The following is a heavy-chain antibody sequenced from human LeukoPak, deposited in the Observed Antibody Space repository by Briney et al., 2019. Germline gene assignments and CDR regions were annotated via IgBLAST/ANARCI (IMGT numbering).Heavy chain of an antibody. CDR3: AISFNYDFWSGYKGVNAFDI. Sequence: SETLSLTSALYGGSLSGYYWSWIRQPPGKGLEWIGEINHSGSTNYNPSLKSRVTISVDTSKNQFSLKLSSVTAADTAVYYCAISFNYDFWSGYKGVNAFDIWGQGTMVTVSS. CDR2: INHSGST. D-gene: IGHD3-3*01. J-gene: IGHJ3*02. CDR1: GGSLSGYY. V-gene: IGHV4-34*01.